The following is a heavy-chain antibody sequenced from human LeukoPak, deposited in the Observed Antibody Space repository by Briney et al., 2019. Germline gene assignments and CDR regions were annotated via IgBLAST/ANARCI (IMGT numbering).Heavy chain of an antibody. D-gene: IGHD5-12*01. J-gene: IGHJ6*02. CDR3: ARNLATRGYGMDV. CDR2: IYHSGST. Sequence: PSETLSLTCAVSGGSISSGDYSWSWIRQPPGKGLEWIGYIYHSGSTYYNPSLKSRVTILVDRSKNQFSLKLSSVTAADTAVYYCARNLATRGYGMDVWGQGTTVTVSS. CDR1: GGSISSGDYS. V-gene: IGHV4-30-2*01.